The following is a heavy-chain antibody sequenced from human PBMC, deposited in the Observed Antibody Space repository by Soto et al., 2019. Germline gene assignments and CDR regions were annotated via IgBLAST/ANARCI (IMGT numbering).Heavy chain of an antibody. J-gene: IGHJ1*01. D-gene: IGHD3-10*01. CDR3: ARGYYYGSGNHFQH. Sequence: PGGSLRLSCAASGFTFSSYAMHWVRQAPGKGLEYVSAISSNGGSTYYANSVKGRFTISRDNSKNTLYLQMGSLRAEDMAVYYCARGYYYGSGNHFQHWGQGTLVTVSS. CDR2: ISSNGGST. CDR1: GFTFSSYA. V-gene: IGHV3-64*01.